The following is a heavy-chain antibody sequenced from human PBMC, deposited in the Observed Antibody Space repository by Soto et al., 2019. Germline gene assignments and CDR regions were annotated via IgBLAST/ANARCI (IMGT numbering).Heavy chain of an antibody. CDR3: AKELYSGGWVGVLFDY. Sequence: EVQLLESGGGLVQPGGSLRLSCAASGFTFSSYAMSWVRQAPGKGLEWVSAISGSGGSTYYADSVKGRFTISRDNSKNTLYLQMNSMRAEDTAVYYCAKELYSGGWVGVLFDYWGQGTLVTVSS. V-gene: IGHV3-23*01. CDR1: GFTFSSYA. J-gene: IGHJ4*02. D-gene: IGHD6-19*01. CDR2: ISGSGGST.